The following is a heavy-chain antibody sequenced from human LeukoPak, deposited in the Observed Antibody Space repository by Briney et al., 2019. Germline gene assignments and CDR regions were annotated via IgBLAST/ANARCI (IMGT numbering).Heavy chain of an antibody. J-gene: IGHJ4*02. V-gene: IGHV3-7*05. CDR2: IKQDGCEK. CDR3: AREHSSGWYDY. D-gene: IGHD6-19*01. Sequence: GGPLRLSCAASGFTHRTYWMTWLRQAPGKGLEWVAIIKQDGCEKYYVDSVKGRFTISRDNAKNSLYLQMDSLRSEDTAVYYCAREHSSGWYDYWGQGTLVTVSS. CDR1: GFTHRTYW.